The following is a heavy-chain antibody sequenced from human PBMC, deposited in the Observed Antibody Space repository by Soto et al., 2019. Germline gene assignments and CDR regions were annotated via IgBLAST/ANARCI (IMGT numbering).Heavy chain of an antibody. Sequence: QGQLQQSGPGLVKPSQTLSLTCAISGDSVSSDITSWNWIRQSPSRGLEWLGRTYYRSKWFHDYAASVKRRITINPDTSKNQSSLELNSMTLEDTAVYYCARRNALDVWGQGTVVTVSS. CDR3: ARRNALDV. CDR1: GDSVSSDITS. CDR2: TYYRSKWFH. V-gene: IGHV6-1*01. J-gene: IGHJ3*01.